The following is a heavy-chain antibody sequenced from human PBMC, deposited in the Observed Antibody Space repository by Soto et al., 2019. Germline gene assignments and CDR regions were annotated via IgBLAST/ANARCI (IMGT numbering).Heavy chain of an antibody. Sequence: QGQLVQSGAEVKKPGASVKVSCKASRYTFTSCYIHWVRQAPGQGLEWMAIIDPSGGTATYAQKFRGRVTLTRDTSTSTVYIGLSSLRSEDTAVYYCARDGSITMVRGVPYSYYYMDVWGKGTTVSVSS. J-gene: IGHJ6*03. CDR3: ARDGSITMVRGVPYSYYYMDV. CDR1: RYTFTSCY. D-gene: IGHD3-10*01. CDR2: IDPSGGTA. V-gene: IGHV1-46*03.